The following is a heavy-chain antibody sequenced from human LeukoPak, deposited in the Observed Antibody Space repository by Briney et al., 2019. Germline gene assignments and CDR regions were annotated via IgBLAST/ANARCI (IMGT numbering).Heavy chain of an antibody. J-gene: IGHJ6*02. CDR3: AGDKWLRLGYYGMDV. Sequence: ASVKVSCKASGYTFTGYYMHWVRQAPGQGLEWMAWSSGTGYNMEYSQKFQGRVTITRDTSASTAYMELSSLRSEDTAVYYCAGDKWLRLGYYGMDVWGQGTTVTVSS. CDR1: GYTFTGYY. CDR2: SSGTGYNM. D-gene: IGHD5-12*01. V-gene: IGHV1-3*01.